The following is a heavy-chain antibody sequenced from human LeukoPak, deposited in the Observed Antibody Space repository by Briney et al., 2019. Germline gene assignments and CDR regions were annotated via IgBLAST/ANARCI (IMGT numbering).Heavy chain of an antibody. J-gene: IGHJ5*02. CDR3: ARSEKYYGDYEISSWFDP. Sequence: GASVKVSCKASGYTFTGYYMHWVRQAPGQGLEWMGWINPNSGGTNYAQKFQGRVTMTRDTSISTAYMELSRLRSDDTAVYYCARSEKYYGDYEISSWFDPWGQGTLVSVSS. V-gene: IGHV1-2*02. CDR1: GYTFTGYY. CDR2: INPNSGGT. D-gene: IGHD4-17*01.